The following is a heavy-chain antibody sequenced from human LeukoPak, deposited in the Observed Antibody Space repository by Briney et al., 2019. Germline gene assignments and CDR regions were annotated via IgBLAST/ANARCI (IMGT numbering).Heavy chain of an antibody. J-gene: IGHJ4*02. CDR3: ASANDYDFWSGYYWD. Sequence: SETLSLTCAVYSGSFNGYYWSWIRQPPGKGLEWIGEINHSGSTNYNPSLKSRVTISVDTSKNQFSLKLSSVTAADTAVYYCASANDYDFWSGYYWDWGQGTLVTVSS. D-gene: IGHD3-3*01. CDR1: SGSFNGYY. V-gene: IGHV4-34*01. CDR2: INHSGST.